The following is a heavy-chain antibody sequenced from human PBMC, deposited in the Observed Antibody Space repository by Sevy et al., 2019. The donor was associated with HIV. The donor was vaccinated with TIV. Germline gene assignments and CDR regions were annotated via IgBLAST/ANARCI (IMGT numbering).Heavy chain of an antibody. CDR3: ARDRAYSALDY. D-gene: IGHD5-18*01. CDR1: GFTFSKYS. V-gene: IGHV3-23*01. Sequence: GGSLRLSCAASGFTFSKYSMSWVRQPPGKGLEWVSTLSFGCGEINYAHSVKGRFTISRDNSKSSVYLQMNNLRPEDTAVYFCARDRAYSALDYWGQGTLVTVSS. J-gene: IGHJ4*02. CDR2: LSFGCGEI.